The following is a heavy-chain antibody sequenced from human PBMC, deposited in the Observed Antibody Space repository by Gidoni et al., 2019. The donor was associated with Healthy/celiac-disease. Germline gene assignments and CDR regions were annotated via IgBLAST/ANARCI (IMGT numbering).Heavy chain of an antibody. CDR3: ARESPYYYDSSGYYYFDY. CDR2: INPNSGGT. Sequence: GASVKVSCKASGYTFTGYYMHWVRQAPGQGLEWMGWINPNSGGTNYAQKFQGRVTMTRDTSISTAYMELSRLRSDDTAVYYCARESPYYYDSSGYYYFDYWGQGTLVTVSS. D-gene: IGHD3-22*01. CDR1: GYTFTGYY. J-gene: IGHJ4*02. V-gene: IGHV1-2*02.